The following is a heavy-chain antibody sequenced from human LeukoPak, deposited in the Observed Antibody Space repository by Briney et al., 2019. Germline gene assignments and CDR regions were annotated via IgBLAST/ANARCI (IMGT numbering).Heavy chain of an antibody. V-gene: IGHV4-59*01. Sequence: SETLSLTCTVSGGSISSYYWSWIRQPPGKGLEWIGYIYYSGSTNYNPSLRSRVTISVDTSKNQFSLKLSSVTAADTAVYYCARTTTQQVKDYYYYYMDVWGKGTTVTVSS. CDR1: GGSISSYY. J-gene: IGHJ6*03. CDR2: IYYSGST. CDR3: ARTTTQQVKDYYYYYMDV. D-gene: IGHD1-1*01.